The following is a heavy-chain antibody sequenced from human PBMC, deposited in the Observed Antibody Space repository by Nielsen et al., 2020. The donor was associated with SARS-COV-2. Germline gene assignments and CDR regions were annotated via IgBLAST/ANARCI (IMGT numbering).Heavy chain of an antibody. Sequence: SETLSLTCTVSGDSVTSGSYFWSWIRQPPGKELEWIGYIYHTGSTSYNPSLRSRVTILVDTSKNHFSLKLTSVTAADTAVYYCARDRWQQLVPTYWGQGTLVTVSS. CDR3: ARDRWQQLVPTY. J-gene: IGHJ4*02. D-gene: IGHD6-13*01. CDR2: IYHTGST. CDR1: GDSVTSGSYF. V-gene: IGHV4-61*03.